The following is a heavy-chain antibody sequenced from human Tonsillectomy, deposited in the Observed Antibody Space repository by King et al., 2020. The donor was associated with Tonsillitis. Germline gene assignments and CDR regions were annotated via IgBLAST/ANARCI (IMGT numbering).Heavy chain of an antibody. CDR3: ARGRYCSGGGCYSHFDY. J-gene: IGHJ4*02. CDR1: GYTFTDYY. Sequence: QLVQSGAEVKKPGASVKVSCKASGYTFTDYYIHWVRQVPGQGLEWMGWINPYSGDTNYAQKFHGGVTMTRDTSITTAYMELSRLASDDTAVYYCARGRYCSGGGCYSHFDYWGQGTPVTVSS. D-gene: IGHD2-15*01. CDR2: INPYSGDT. V-gene: IGHV1-2*02.